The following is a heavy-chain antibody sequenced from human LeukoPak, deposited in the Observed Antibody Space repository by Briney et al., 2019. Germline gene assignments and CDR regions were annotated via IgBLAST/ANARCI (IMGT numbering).Heavy chain of an antibody. J-gene: IGHJ4*02. Sequence: SQTLSLTCAVSGGSISSGGYSWSWIRQPPGKGLEWIGYIYHSGSTYYNPSLKSRVTISVDRSKNQFSLKLSSVTAADTAVYYCARDCSSTSCHPRWGQGTLVTVSS. CDR1: GGSISSGGYS. CDR2: IYHSGST. D-gene: IGHD2-2*01. V-gene: IGHV4-30-2*01. CDR3: ARDCSSTSCHPR.